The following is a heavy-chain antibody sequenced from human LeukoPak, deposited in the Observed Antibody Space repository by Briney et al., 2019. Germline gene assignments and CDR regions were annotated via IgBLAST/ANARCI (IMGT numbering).Heavy chain of an antibody. CDR3: AREYDYGDEWGFDY. J-gene: IGHJ4*02. Sequence: SETLSLTCTVPGYSISSGYYWGWIRQPPGKGLEWIGSIYHSGSTYYNPSLKSRVTISVDTSKNQFSLKLSSVTAADTAVYYCAREYDYGDEWGFDYWGQGTLVTVSS. CDR1: GYSISSGYY. CDR2: IYHSGST. V-gene: IGHV4-38-2*02. D-gene: IGHD4-17*01.